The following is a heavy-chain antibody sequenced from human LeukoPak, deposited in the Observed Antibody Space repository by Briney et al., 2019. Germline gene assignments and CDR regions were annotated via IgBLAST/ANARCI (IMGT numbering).Heavy chain of an antibody. CDR3: ASIIRYYYDSSGFPSG. J-gene: IGHJ4*02. Sequence: PPGRSLRLSCAASEFTFSKYGMHWVRQAPGKGLEWVSYISSSGSTIYYADSVKGRFTISRDNAKNSLYLQMNSLRAEDAAVYYCASIIRYYYDSSGFPSGWGQGTLVTVSS. V-gene: IGHV3-48*04. D-gene: IGHD3-22*01. CDR1: EFTFSKYG. CDR2: ISSSGSTI.